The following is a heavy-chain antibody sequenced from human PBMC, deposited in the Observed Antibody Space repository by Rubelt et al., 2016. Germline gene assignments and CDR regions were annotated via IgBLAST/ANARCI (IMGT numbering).Heavy chain of an antibody. D-gene: IGHD6-13*01. CDR3: ARGWGSRWYYFDY. Sequence: LSLTCTVSGASISIFYWSWIRQSAGQGLEWIGRVVPSGSTNSNPSLKSRITMSVDTSKNQFSLKLNSVTAADTAVYFCARGWGSRWYYFDYWGQGILVTVSS. J-gene: IGHJ4*02. CDR2: VVPSGST. CDR1: GASISIFY. V-gene: IGHV4-4*07.